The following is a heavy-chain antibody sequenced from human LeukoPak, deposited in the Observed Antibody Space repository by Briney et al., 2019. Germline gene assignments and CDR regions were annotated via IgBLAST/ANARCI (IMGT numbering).Heavy chain of an antibody. V-gene: IGHV3-30-3*01. Sequence: GGFLRLSCAASGFTFRNYVIHWVRQAPGKGLEWVAVTSSDLNVKLYADSVKGRFTISRDNSRSTLYLQMNSLRPEDTAIYYCAREGYYGSGSPPSLYFDYWGQGTLVTVSS. CDR2: TSSDLNVK. CDR3: AREGYYGSGSPPSLYFDY. J-gene: IGHJ4*02. D-gene: IGHD3-10*01. CDR1: GFTFRNYV.